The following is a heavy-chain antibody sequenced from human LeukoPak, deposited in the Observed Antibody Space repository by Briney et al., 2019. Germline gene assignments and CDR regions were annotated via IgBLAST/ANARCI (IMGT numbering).Heavy chain of an antibody. V-gene: IGHV4-31*03. D-gene: IGHD6-6*01. CDR3: ARSRGGLAARVFDY. CDR2: ICYSGST. CDR1: GGSISSGGYY. Sequence: SETLSLTCTVSGGSISSGGYYWSWIRQHPGKGLEWIGYICYSGSTYYNPSLKSRVTISVDTSKNQFSLKLSSVTAADTAVYYCARSRGGLAARVFDYWGQGTLVTVSS. J-gene: IGHJ4*02.